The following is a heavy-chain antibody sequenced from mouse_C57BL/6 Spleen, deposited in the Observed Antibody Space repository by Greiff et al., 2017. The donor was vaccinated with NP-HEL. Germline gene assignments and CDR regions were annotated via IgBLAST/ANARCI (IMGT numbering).Heavy chain of an antibody. Sequence: QVQLQQSGPELVKPGASVKISCKASGYAFSSSWMNWVKQRPGKGLEWIGRIYPGDGDTNYNGKFKGKATLTADKSSSTAYMQLSSLTSEDSAVYFCARGDISGDYFDYWAKAPLSQSPQ. CDR3: ARGDISGDYFDY. V-gene: IGHV1-82*01. CDR1: GYAFSSSW. CDR2: IYPGDGDT. D-gene: IGHD1-3*01. J-gene: IGHJ2*01.